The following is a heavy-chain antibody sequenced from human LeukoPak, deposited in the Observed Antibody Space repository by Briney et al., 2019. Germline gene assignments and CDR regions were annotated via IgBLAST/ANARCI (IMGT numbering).Heavy chain of an antibody. D-gene: IGHD5-18*01. CDR3: ARGIQLWPGKYNWFDP. Sequence: SETLSLTCTVSGGSISSSSYCWGWIRQPPGKGLEWIGSSYYSGSTYYNPSLKSRVTISVDTSKNQFSLKLSSVTAADTAVYYCARGIQLWPGKYNWFDPWGQGTLVTVSS. CDR1: GGSISSSSYC. J-gene: IGHJ5*02. CDR2: SYYSGST. V-gene: IGHV4-39*07.